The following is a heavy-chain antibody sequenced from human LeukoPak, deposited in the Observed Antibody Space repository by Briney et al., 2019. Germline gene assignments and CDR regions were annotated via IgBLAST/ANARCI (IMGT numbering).Heavy chain of an antibody. V-gene: IGHV3-30*19. CDR1: GFTFSSYG. CDR3: ARDLGY. CDR2: ISYDGSNK. Sequence: GGSLRLSCAASGFTFSSYGMHWVRQAPGKGLEWVAVISYDGSNKYYADSVKGRFTISRDNSKNTLYLQMNSLRAEDTAVYYCARDLGYWGQGTLVTVSS. J-gene: IGHJ4*02. D-gene: IGHD7-27*01.